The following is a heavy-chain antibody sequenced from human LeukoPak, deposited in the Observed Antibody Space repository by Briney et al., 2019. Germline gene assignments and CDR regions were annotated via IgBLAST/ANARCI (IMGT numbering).Heavy chain of an antibody. D-gene: IGHD3-10*01. J-gene: IGHJ5*02. CDR3: ARNLASPYYYGSGTFKVNWFDP. CDR1: GGSISSYY. V-gene: IGHV4-59*01. CDR2: IYHSGGT. Sequence: SETLSLTCTVSGGSISSYYWSWIRQPPGKGLEWIGYIYHSGGTNYNPSLKSRVTISVDTSKNQFSLKLSSVTAADTAVYYCARNLASPYYYGSGTFKVNWFDPWGQGTLVTVSS.